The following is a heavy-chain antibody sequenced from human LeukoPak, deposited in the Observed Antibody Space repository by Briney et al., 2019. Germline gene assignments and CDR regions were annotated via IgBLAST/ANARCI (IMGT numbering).Heavy chain of an antibody. CDR2: ISSSSGYI. D-gene: IGHD6-13*01. J-gene: IGHJ3*02. V-gene: IGHV3-21*01. CDR3: AKGSRIAAAGKSAFDI. Sequence: GGSLRLSCTASGFTFSSYSMIWVRQAPGKGLEWVSSISSSSGYIHYADSVKGRFTISRDNAKNSLYLQMNSLRAEDTAVYYCAKGSRIAAAGKSAFDIWGQGTMVTVSS. CDR1: GFTFSSYS.